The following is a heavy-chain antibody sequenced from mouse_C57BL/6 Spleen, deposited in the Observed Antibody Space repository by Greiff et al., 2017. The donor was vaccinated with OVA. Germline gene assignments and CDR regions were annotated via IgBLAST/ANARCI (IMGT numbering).Heavy chain of an antibody. Sequence: QFQLQQPGAALVMPGASVKLSCKASGYTFTSYWMHWVTQRTGKGLEWIGAINPYDSYPNYNQKFKGKSTLNVDQSSSTSYMQLSSLTAEDSAVYYCARNHYAMDYWGQGTSVTVSS. J-gene: IGHJ4*01. CDR3: ARNHYAMDY. CDR1: GYTFTSYW. CDR2: INPYDSYP. V-gene: IGHV1-69*01.